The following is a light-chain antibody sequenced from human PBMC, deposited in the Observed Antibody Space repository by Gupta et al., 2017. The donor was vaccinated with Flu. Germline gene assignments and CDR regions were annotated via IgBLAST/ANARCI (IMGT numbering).Light chain of an antibody. J-gene: IGLJ3*02. CDR3: CSDAGSNSWV. Sequence: QSALTQPRSVSGSPGQSVTISCTGSSSDVGGYNYVSWYQQHPGKVPKVMIYDVNKRPSGVPDRFSGSTSDNTASLTISGLQAEEEADYYCCSDAGSNSWVFGGGTKLTVL. CDR2: DVN. V-gene: IGLV2-11*01. CDR1: SSDVGGYNY.